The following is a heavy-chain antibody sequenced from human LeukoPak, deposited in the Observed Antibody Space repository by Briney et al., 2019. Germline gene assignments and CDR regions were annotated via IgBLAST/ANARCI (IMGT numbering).Heavy chain of an antibody. J-gene: IGHJ4*02. CDR2: IKQDGSDK. V-gene: IGHV3-7*01. D-gene: IGHD4-17*01. CDR3: ARDYG. Sequence: GGSLRFSCAASGFTFSSNWMSWVRQAPGKGLEWVANIKQDGSDKYYVDSVKGRFTISRDNAKNSLYLQMNSLRVEDTAVYYCARDYGWGQGTLVTVSS. CDR1: GFTFSSNW.